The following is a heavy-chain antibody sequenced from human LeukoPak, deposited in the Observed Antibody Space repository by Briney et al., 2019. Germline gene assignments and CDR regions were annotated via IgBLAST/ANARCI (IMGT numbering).Heavy chain of an antibody. D-gene: IGHD5-24*01. V-gene: IGHV3-30*01. J-gene: IGHJ3*02. Sequence: PGGSLRLSCAASGFTFSSYAMHWVRQAPGKGLEWVAVISYDGSNKYYADSVKGRFTISRDNSKNTLYLQMNSLRAEDTAVYYCARALSRDGYNDAFDIWSQGTMVTVSS. CDR1: GFTFSSYA. CDR2: ISYDGSNK. CDR3: ARALSRDGYNDAFDI.